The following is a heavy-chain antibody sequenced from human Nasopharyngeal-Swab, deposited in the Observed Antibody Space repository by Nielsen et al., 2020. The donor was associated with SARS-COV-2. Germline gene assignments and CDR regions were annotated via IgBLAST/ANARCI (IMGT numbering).Heavy chain of an antibody. Sequence: GESLKISCAASGFTFSSYSMNWVRQAPGKGLEWVSSISSSSSYIYYADSVKGRFTISRDNAKNSLYLQMNSLRAEDTAVYYCAREDSIWAFDYWGQGTLVTVSS. CDR2: ISSSSSYI. CDR1: GFTFSSYS. V-gene: IGHV3-21*01. J-gene: IGHJ4*02. D-gene: IGHD3-22*01. CDR3: AREDSIWAFDY.